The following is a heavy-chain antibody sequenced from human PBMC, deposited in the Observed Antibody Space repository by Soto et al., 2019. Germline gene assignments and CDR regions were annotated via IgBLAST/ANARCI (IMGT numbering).Heavy chain of an antibody. D-gene: IGHD3-22*01. CDR2: ISGSGSST. V-gene: IGHV3-23*01. CDR1: GFTFSSYV. CDR3: AKFYTPYYYDSSRYSPFDF. J-gene: IGHJ4*02. Sequence: GGSLRLSCAVSGFTFSSYVMSWVRQAPGKGLEWVSAISGSGSSTYDADSVKGRFTISRDNSKNTLYLQMNSLRAEDTAVYYCAKFYTPYYYDSSRYSPFDFWGQGTLVTGFS.